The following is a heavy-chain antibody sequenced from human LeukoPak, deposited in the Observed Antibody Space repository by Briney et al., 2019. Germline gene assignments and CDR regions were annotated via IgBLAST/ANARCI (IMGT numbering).Heavy chain of an antibody. CDR1: GGSIRSSSYY. D-gene: IGHD1-26*01. CDR2: TSYSEGT. Sequence: PSETLSLTCTVSGGSIRSSSYYWGWIRQHPGKGLEWIGFTSYSEGTYYNPSLMSRITISVDRSQNQFSLKMRDVTAADTAVYFCATADWESFYFDSWGQGVLVAVSS. J-gene: IGHJ4*02. V-gene: IGHV4-31*03. CDR3: ATADWESFYFDS.